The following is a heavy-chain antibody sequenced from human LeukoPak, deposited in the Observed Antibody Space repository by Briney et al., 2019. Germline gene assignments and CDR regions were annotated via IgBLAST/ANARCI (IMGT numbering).Heavy chain of an antibody. CDR3: ARDGAYFDWLFDS. J-gene: IGHJ4*02. D-gene: IGHD3-9*01. Sequence: GGSLRLSCAASGFTFSSYSMNWVRQAPGKGLEWASSISSSSSYIYYADSVKGRFTISRDNAKNSLYLQMNSLRAEDTAVYYSARDGAYFDWLFDSWGQGTLVTVSS. CDR2: ISSSSSYI. CDR1: GFTFSSYS. V-gene: IGHV3-21*01.